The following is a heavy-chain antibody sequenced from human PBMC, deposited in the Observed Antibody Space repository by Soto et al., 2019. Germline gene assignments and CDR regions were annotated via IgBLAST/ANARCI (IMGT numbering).Heavy chain of an antibody. V-gene: IGHV3-23*01. D-gene: IGHD6-13*01. CDR3: AKDKDSSSWRVDAFDI. CDR1: GFTFSSYA. J-gene: IGHJ3*02. CDR2: ISGSGGST. Sequence: EVQLLESGGGLVQPGGSLRLSCAASGFTFSSYAMSWVRQAPGKGLEWVSAISGSGGSTYYADSVKGRFTISRDNSKNTLYLQMNSLRAEDTAVYYCAKDKDSSSWRVDAFDIWGQGTMVTVSS.